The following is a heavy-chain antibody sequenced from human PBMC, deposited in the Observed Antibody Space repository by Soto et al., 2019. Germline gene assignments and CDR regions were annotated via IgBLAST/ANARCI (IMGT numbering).Heavy chain of an antibody. CDR2: IYYRGST. D-gene: IGHD2-2*01. CDR1: GGSISSYY. V-gene: IGHV4-59*01. Sequence: QVQLQESGPGLVKPSETLSLTCTVSGGSISSYYWSWFRQPPGKGLEWIGYIYYRGSTNYHPPLRSRVTSPVDTSKNQFSLKLSSVAAADTAVYYCAREEERVAMPSGYWGQGTLVTVSS. J-gene: IGHJ4*02. CDR3: AREEERVAMPSGY.